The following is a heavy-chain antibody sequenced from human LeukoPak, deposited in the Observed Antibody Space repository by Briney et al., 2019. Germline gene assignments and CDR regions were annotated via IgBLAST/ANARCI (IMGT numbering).Heavy chain of an antibody. CDR2: INHSGST. V-gene: IGHV4-34*01. CDR3: ARSLAGLIWSGGSCYSFFMHV. CDR1: GGSLSCYY. J-gene: IGHJ6*03. Sequence: SETLSLTCAVYGGSLSCYYRSWIRQPPGKGLEWVVDINHSGSTKYNPSLMSRDTISVDTSKHQFSLKLSSVTPADTGVYYCARSLAGLIWSGGSCYSFFMHVWGKETTVTISS. D-gene: IGHD2-15*01.